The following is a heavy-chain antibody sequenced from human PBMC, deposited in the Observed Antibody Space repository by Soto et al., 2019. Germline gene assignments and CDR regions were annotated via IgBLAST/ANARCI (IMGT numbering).Heavy chain of an antibody. CDR1: GFTFSSYA. Sequence: PGGSLRLSCAASGFTFSSYAMHWVRQAPGKGLEWVAIISYDGSYKYYADSVKGRFTISRDNSKNTLYLQMNRLRAEDTAVYYCTRERGLAVGSAFDFWGQGTMVIVSS. J-gene: IGHJ3*01. V-gene: IGHV3-30-3*01. CDR3: TRERGLAVGSAFDF. D-gene: IGHD6-19*01. CDR2: ISYDGSYK.